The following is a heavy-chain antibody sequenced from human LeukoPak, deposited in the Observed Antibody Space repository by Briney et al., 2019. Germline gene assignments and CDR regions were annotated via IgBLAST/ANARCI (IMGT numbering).Heavy chain of an antibody. D-gene: IGHD3-3*01. J-gene: IGHJ4*02. V-gene: IGHV4-4*02. CDR3: AREGGFYRPLDY. CDR2: VHLDGTT. CDR1: GGSVASTNW. Sequence: SETLSLTCGVSGGSVASTNWWTWVRPPPGKGLEWIGEVHLDGTTNYNPSLKSRLTMSVDLSENHISLTLTSVTAADTAVYYCAREGGFYRPLDYSGQGTLVTVSS.